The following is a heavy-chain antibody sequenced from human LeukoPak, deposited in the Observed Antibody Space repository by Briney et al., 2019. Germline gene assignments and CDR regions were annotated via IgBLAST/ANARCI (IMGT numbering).Heavy chain of an antibody. CDR1: GFTFSSYG. CDR3: ARDPDRSTYGMDV. D-gene: IGHD1-14*01. J-gene: IGHJ6*02. Sequence: GRSLRLSCAASGFTFSSYGMHWVRQAPGKGLEWVAVIWYDGSNKYYTDSVKGRLTISRDNSKNTLYLQMNSLRAEDTAVYYCARDPDRSTYGMDVWGQGTTVTVSS. V-gene: IGHV3-33*01. CDR2: IWYDGSNK.